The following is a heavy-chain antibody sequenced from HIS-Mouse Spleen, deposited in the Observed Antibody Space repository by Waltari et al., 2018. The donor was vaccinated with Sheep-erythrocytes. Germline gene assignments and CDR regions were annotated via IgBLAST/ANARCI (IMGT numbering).Heavy chain of an antibody. D-gene: IGHD4-17*01. CDR1: GYTFTSYG. Sequence: QVQLVRSGGEVKNPGASVKVSCKAAGYTFTSYGISWVRQAPGQGLEWMGWFGAYNGDTKYARKPNGRDTMASNTSTRTDNMRLRSLGIDVTAVYYGTWSYCDFSRAFDIWGHGTMVTVSS. V-gene: IGHV1-18*01. J-gene: IGHJ3*02. CDR3: TWSYCDFSRAFDI. CDR2: FGAYNGDT.